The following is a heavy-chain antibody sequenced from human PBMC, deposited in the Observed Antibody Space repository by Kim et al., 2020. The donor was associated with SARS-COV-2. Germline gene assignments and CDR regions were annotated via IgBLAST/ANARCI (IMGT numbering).Heavy chain of an antibody. D-gene: IGHD3-10*01. Sequence: ADGGATDYSATVKCRFTISRDDSRNTLYLQMNSLKTEDTAVYYCATTGGGQWGQGTTVTVSS. V-gene: IGHV3-15*01. CDR2: ADGGAT. CDR3: ATTGGGQ. J-gene: IGHJ6*02.